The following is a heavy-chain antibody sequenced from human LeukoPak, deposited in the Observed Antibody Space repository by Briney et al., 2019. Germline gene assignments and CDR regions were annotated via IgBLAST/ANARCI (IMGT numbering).Heavy chain of an antibody. CDR2: INHSGST. V-gene: IGHV4-34*01. D-gene: IGHD6-13*01. Sequence: PSETLSLTCAVYGGSFSSYYWSWIRQPPGKGLEWIGEINHSGSTNYNPSLKSRVTISVDTSKNQFSLKLSSVTAADTAVYYCARGGIALGWWGQGTLVTVSS. CDR1: GGSFSSYY. J-gene: IGHJ4*02. CDR3: ARGGIALGW.